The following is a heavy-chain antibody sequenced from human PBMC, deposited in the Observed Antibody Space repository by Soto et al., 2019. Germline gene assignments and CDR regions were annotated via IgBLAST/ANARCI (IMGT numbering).Heavy chain of an antibody. V-gene: IGHV3-23*01. J-gene: IGHJ3*01. CDR3: ARRARTATTNWGAFDV. CDR1: EFTFNTYV. CDR2: ISYSADKT. Sequence: EMQLLESGGGLVQPGGSVRLSCAASEFTFNTYVMNWVRQAPGKGLEWVSTISYSADKTHYADSVKGRFTISSDNSRDTLFLQMNSLRADDAAVYYCARRARTATTNWGAFDVWGQGTMVTVSS. D-gene: IGHD1-7*01.